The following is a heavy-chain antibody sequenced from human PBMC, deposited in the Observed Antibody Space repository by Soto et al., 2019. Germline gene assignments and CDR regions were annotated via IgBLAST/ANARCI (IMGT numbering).Heavy chain of an antibody. CDR2: ITDGGTT. V-gene: IGHV3-23*01. Sequence: LLESGGALVQPGGSLRLSCAASEFTFSSYAMSWVRQAPGKGLEWVSTITDGGTTHYADSVKGRFTISRDNARNTLYLQMNSLRAEDTAVYYCAKGGYSYDFDYWGQGTLVTVSS. J-gene: IGHJ4*02. CDR3: AKGGYSYDFDY. CDR1: EFTFSSYA. D-gene: IGHD5-18*01.